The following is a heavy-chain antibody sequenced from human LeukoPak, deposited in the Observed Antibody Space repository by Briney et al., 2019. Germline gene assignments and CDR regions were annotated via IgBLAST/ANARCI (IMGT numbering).Heavy chain of an antibody. CDR1: GFTFSSYS. V-gene: IGHV3-21*01. J-gene: IGHJ4*02. CDR2: ISSSSSYI. Sequence: GGSLRLSCAASGFTFSSYSMNWVRQAPGKGLEWVSSISSSSSYIYYADSVKGRFTISRDNAKNSLYLQMNSLRAEDTAVYYCARDGLSIQPFDYRGQGTLVTVSS. D-gene: IGHD2/OR15-2a*01. CDR3: ARDGLSIQPFDY.